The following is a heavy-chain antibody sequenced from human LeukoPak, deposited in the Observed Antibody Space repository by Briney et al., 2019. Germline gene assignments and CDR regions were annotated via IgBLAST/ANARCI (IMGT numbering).Heavy chain of an antibody. J-gene: IGHJ4*02. V-gene: IGHV3-23*01. Sequence: GGSLRLSCAASGFTFSSYALSWVRQAPGKGLEWVSAIRGSGGNTYYADSVKGRFTISRDNSKNTLNLQMNSLRAEDTAVYYCAKDPTHYRVWDYYETIGLSYWGQGTLVTVSS. CDR2: IRGSGGNT. CDR1: GFTFSSYA. D-gene: IGHD3-22*01. CDR3: AKDPTHYRVWDYYETIGLSY.